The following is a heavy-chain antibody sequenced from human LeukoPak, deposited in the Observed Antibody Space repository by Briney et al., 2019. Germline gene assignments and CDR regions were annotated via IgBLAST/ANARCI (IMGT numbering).Heavy chain of an antibody. Sequence: SETLSLTCTVSGYSISTGYYWGWIRQSPEKGLEWIGSIFHSGTTYYNPPLKSRVTLSVDTSKNQFSLRLSSVTAADTAVYFCAKSIASAGTNSCYYMDVWGKGTTVTVSS. CDR1: GYSISTGYY. CDR3: AKSIASAGTNSCYYMDV. D-gene: IGHD6-13*01. CDR2: IFHSGTT. V-gene: IGHV4-38-2*02. J-gene: IGHJ6*03.